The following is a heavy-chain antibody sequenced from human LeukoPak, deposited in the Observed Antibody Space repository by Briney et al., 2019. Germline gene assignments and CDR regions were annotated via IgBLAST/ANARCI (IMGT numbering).Heavy chain of an antibody. CDR1: GYTFTGYY. V-gene: IGHV5-51*01. Sequence: KVSCKASGYTFTGYYMHWVRQMPGKGLEWMGIIYPGDSDTRYSPSFQGQVTISADKSISTAYLQWSSLKASDTAMYYCARHYYDSSGYSFHFDYWGQGTLVTVSS. CDR3: ARHYYDSSGYSFHFDY. D-gene: IGHD3-22*01. J-gene: IGHJ4*02. CDR2: IYPGDSDT.